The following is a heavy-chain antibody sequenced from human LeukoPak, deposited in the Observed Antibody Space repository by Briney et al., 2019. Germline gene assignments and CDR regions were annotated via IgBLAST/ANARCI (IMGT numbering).Heavy chain of an antibody. J-gene: IGHJ4*02. CDR2: ISYDGSNK. CDR3: AKDLRVVVTAILDF. Sequence: GGSLRLSYAASGFTFNSYGMHWVRQAPGKGLEWVAVISYDGSNKYYADSVKGRFTISRDNSKNTLYLQMNSPRAEGTVVYYCAKDLRVVVTAILDFWGQGTLVTVSS. CDR1: GFTFNSYG. D-gene: IGHD2-21*02. V-gene: IGHV3-30*18.